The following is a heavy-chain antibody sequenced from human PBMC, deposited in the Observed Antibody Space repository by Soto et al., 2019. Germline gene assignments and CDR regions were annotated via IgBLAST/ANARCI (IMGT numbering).Heavy chain of an antibody. CDR3: ARPYDTAMVTIRYYYYGMDV. V-gene: IGHV1-69*13. Sequence: GASVKVSCKASGGTFSSYAISWVRQAPGQGLEWMGGIIPIFGTANYAQKFQGRVTITADESTSTAYMELSSLRSEDTAVYYCARPYDTAMVTIRYYYYGMDVWGQGTTVTVSS. J-gene: IGHJ6*02. CDR1: GGTFSSYA. D-gene: IGHD5-18*01. CDR2: IIPIFGTA.